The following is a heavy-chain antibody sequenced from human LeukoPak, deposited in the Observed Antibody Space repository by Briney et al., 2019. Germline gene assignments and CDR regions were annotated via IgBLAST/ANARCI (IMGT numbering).Heavy chain of an antibody. D-gene: IGHD3-22*01. CDR3: VKDLYYDNSGYYSGAFDY. J-gene: IGHJ4*02. Sequence: RGSLRLSCSASGFTFKKYAMHWVRQAPGKGLEYVSAIYSNGGRTYYADSVKGRFTISRDNSKNTLFLQMSSLRVEDTAVYCCVKDLYYDNSGYYSGAFDYWGQGTLVTVSS. V-gene: IGHV3-64D*06. CDR2: IYSNGGRT. CDR1: GFTFKKYA.